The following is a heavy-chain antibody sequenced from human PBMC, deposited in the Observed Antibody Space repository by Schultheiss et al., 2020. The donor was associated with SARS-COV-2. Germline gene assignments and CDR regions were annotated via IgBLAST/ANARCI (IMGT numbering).Heavy chain of an antibody. CDR3: ARNQFGNHDY. J-gene: IGHJ4*02. CDR2: IDWDDEK. Sequence: SGPTLVKPTQTLTLTCTFSGFSLSTSGVGVGWIRQPPGKALEWLALIDWDDEKYYSPSLKTRLTISKDTARDQVVLTMTNVDPVDTATYYCARNQFGNHDYWGQGTLVTVSS. D-gene: IGHD1-14*01. CDR1: GFSLSTSGVG. V-gene: IGHV2-70*12.